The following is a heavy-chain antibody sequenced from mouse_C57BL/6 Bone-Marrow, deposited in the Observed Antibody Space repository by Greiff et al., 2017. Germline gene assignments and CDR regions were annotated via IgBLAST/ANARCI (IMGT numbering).Heavy chain of an antibody. CDR2: IDPEDGET. J-gene: IGHJ1*03. D-gene: IGHD2-2*01. Sequence: EVQLQQSGAELVKPGASVKLSCPASGFNIKDYYMHWVKQRTEQGLERIGRIDPEDGETKYVPKFQGKVPITADTTSNTAYLQLSSLTSKDTSVYYCARWVTGKAWGTGTTVTVAS. CDR1: GFNIKDYY. V-gene: IGHV14-2*01. CDR3: ARWVTGKA.